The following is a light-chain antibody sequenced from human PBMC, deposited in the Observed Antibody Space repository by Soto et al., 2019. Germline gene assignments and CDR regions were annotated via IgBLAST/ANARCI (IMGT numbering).Light chain of an antibody. V-gene: IGLV2-8*01. CDR1: SSDVGGYNY. J-gene: IGLJ2*01. CDR2: DVS. Sequence: QSALTQPPSASGSPGQSVTISCTGTSSDVGGYNYVSWYEQHPGKAPKLMIYDVSNRPSGVPDRFSGSDSGNTASLTVSGDEAESEADYYCSSHAGRGNLGVVVGGTTLTVL. CDR3: SSHAGRGNLGV.